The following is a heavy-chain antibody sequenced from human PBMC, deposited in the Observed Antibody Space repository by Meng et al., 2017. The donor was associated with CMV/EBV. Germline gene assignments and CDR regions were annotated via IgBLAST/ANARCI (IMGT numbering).Heavy chain of an antibody. CDR3: ARSMVVAGDWFDP. D-gene: IGHD2-15*01. J-gene: IGHJ5*02. CDR2: IYTSGST. V-gene: IGHV4-4*07. Sequence: LQQSGPGLWKPPETRSLSSPVSGGSISSYYGSWTRWPAGKGLEWIGRIYTSGSTNYNPSLKSRVTMSVDTSKNQFSLKLSSVTAADTAVYYCARSMVVAGDWFDPWGQGTLVTVSS. CDR1: GGSISSYY.